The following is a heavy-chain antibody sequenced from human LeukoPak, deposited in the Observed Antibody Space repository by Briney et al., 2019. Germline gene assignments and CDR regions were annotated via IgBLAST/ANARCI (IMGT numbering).Heavy chain of an antibody. Sequence: SEALSLTCTVSGGSISSYYWSWIRQPPGKGLEWIGYIYYSGSTNYNPSLKSRVTISVDTSKNQFSLKLSSVTAADTAVYYCARVSGGAFDIWGQGTMVTVSS. CDR3: ARVSGGAFDI. J-gene: IGHJ3*02. CDR1: GGSISSYY. V-gene: IGHV4-59*01. CDR2: IYYSGST.